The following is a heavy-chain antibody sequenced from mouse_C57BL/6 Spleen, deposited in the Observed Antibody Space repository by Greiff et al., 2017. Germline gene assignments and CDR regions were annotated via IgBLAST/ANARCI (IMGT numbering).Heavy chain of an antibody. V-gene: IGHV5-17*01. CDR2: ISSGSSTI. Sequence: EVMLVESGGGLVKPGGSLKLSCAASGFTFSDYGMHWVRQAPEKGLEWVAYISSGSSTIYYADTVKGRFTISRDNAKNTLFLQMTSLRSEDTAMYYCARQGYYGSSNAMDYWGQGTSVTVSS. J-gene: IGHJ4*01. D-gene: IGHD1-1*01. CDR3: ARQGYYGSSNAMDY. CDR1: GFTFSDYG.